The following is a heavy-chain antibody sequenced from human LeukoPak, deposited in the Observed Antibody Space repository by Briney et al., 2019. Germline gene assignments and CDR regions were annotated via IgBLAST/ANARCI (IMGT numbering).Heavy chain of an antibody. CDR1: GGTFSSYA. CDR3: ARGPRYCSSTSCQRYYYYYMDV. D-gene: IGHD2-2*01. CDR2: IIPIFGTA. Sequence: ASVKVSCKASGGTFSSYAISWVRQAPGQGLEWMGGIIPIFGTANYAQKFQGRVTITADESTSTAYMELSSLRSEEKAVYYCARGPRYCSSTSCQRYYYYYMDVWGKGTTVTISS. V-gene: IGHV1-69*13. J-gene: IGHJ6*03.